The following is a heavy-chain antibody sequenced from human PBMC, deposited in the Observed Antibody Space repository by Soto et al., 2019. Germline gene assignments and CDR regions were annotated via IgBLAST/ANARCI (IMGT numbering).Heavy chain of an antibody. J-gene: IGHJ4*02. Sequence: GGSLRLSCAASGFTFSSYAMSWVRQAPGKGLEWVSAISGSGGSTYYADSVKGRFTISRGNSKNTLYLQMNSLRAEDTAVYYCAKDVYSSSWSFDYWGQGTLVTVSS. CDR2: ISGSGGST. V-gene: IGHV3-23*01. CDR3: AKDVYSSSWSFDY. D-gene: IGHD6-13*01. CDR1: GFTFSSYA.